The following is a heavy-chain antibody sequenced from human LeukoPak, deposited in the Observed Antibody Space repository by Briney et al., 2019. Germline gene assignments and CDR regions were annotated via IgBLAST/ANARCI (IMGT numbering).Heavy chain of an antibody. Sequence: GGSLRLSCEASGFTFSTYWMSWVRQAPGKGLEWVSSISGNGVGTYYADSVKGRFTISRDNSKNSLNLQMNSLRVEDTAVYYCAKRGSTSYHFDSWGQGTLVTVSS. D-gene: IGHD2-2*01. CDR2: ISGNGVGT. V-gene: IGHV3-23*01. CDR3: AKRGSTSYHFDS. J-gene: IGHJ4*02. CDR1: GFTFSTYW.